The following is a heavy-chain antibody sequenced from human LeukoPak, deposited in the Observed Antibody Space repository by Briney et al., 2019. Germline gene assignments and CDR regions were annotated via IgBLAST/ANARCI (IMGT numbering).Heavy chain of an antibody. Sequence: GGSLRLSCAASGFTVSSNYMSWVRQAPGKGLEWVSVIYSGGSTYYADSVKGRFTISRHNSKNTLYLQMNSLKTEDTAVYYCTRHPWGVRDGYNEGGDYWGQGTLVTVSS. D-gene: IGHD5-24*01. CDR2: IYSGGST. CDR1: GFTVSSNY. J-gene: IGHJ4*02. CDR3: TRHPWGVRDGYNEGGDY. V-gene: IGHV3-53*01.